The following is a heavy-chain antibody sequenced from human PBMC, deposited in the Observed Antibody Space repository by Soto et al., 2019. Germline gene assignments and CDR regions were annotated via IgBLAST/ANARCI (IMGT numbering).Heavy chain of an antibody. D-gene: IGHD5-18*01. J-gene: IGHJ4*02. Sequence: EVQLVESGGGLVQPGGSLRLSCAASGFVLSSYSMSWVRQAPGKGLEWVSYIGTGTRTRYYADSVKGGFTVSRGNSKNSLSLQLNSGRAEDTALYYCARSCRYGFGYWGQGTLVTVSS. CDR2: IGTGTRTR. CDR1: GFVLSSYS. CDR3: ARSCRYGFGY. V-gene: IGHV3-48*01.